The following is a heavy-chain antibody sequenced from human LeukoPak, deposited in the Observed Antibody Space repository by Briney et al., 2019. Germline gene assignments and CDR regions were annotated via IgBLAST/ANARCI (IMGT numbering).Heavy chain of an antibody. V-gene: IGHV1-2*02. CDR3: ARDTAMVTYWFDP. D-gene: IGHD5-18*01. Sequence: GASVKVSCKASGYTFTGYYMHWVRQAPGQGLEWIGWINPNSGGTNYAQKFQGRVTMTRDTSISTAYMELSRLRSGDTAVYYCARDTAMVTYWFDPWGQGTLVTVSS. CDR1: GYTFTGYY. J-gene: IGHJ5*02. CDR2: INPNSGGT.